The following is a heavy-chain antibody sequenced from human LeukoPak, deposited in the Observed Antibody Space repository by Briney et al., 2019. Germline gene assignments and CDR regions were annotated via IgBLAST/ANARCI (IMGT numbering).Heavy chain of an antibody. CDR3: ARGHGDHEVYFDY. CDR1: GCTFSSYA. Sequence: SVKVSCKASGCTFSSYAISWVRQAPGQGLEWMGRIIPIFGTANYAQKFQGSVTITTDESTSTAYMELSSLRSEDTAVYYCARGHGDHEVYFDYWGQGTLVTVCS. D-gene: IGHD4-17*01. CDR2: IIPIFGTA. V-gene: IGHV1-69*05. J-gene: IGHJ4*02.